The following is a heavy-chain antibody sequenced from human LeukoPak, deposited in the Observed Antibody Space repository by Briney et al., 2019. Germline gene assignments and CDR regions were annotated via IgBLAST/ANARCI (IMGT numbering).Heavy chain of an antibody. Sequence: GASLQISCKGSGYSFTSYWIGWVRPLPGKGLEWMGIIYPGDSDTRYSPSFQGQVTISADKSISTAYLQWSSLKASDTAMYYCARARYCSGGSCWEEVDYFDYWGQGTLVTVSS. V-gene: IGHV5-51*01. CDR3: ARARYCSGGSCWEEVDYFDY. J-gene: IGHJ4*02. CDR1: GYSFTSYW. D-gene: IGHD2-15*01. CDR2: IYPGDSDT.